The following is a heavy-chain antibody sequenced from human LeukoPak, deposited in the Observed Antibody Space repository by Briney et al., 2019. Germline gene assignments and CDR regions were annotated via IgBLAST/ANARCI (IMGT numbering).Heavy chain of an antibody. CDR3: LTVTGY. CDR2: IRSKAYGGTT. Sequence: GGSLRLSCAASGFTFSRAWISWVRQAPGKGLEWVAFIRSKAYGGTTEYAASVKGRFTISRDDSKSIAYLQMNSLKTDDTAVYYCLTVTGYWGQGTLVTVSS. CDR1: GFTFSRAW. D-gene: IGHD4-17*01. V-gene: IGHV3-49*04. J-gene: IGHJ4*02.